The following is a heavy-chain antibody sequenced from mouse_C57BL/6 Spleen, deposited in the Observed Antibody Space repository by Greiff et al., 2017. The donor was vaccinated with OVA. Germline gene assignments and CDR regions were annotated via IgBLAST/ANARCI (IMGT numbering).Heavy chain of an antibody. CDR1: GYAFSSSW. J-gene: IGHJ2*01. Sequence: VQVVESGPELVKPGASVKISCKASGYAFSSSWMNWVKQRPGKGLEWIGRIYPGDGDTNYNGKFKGKATLTADKSSSTAYMQLSSLTSEDSAVYFCARLGDYDYDEGYWGQGTTLTVSS. CDR3: ARLGDYDYDEGY. CDR2: IYPGDGDT. D-gene: IGHD2-4*01. V-gene: IGHV1-82*01.